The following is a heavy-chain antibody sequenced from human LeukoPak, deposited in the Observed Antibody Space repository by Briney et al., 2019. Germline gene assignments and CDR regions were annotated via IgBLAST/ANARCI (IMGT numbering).Heavy chain of an antibody. J-gene: IGHJ4*02. Sequence: SETLSLTCTVSGASITGHYWSWIRQPPGKGLEWIGFIYYSGTTNYNPSLKSRVTISVDTSKNQFSLTLSSVTAADTAVYYCARHLGGGIFFDYWGQGTLVTVSS. D-gene: IGHD3-16*01. CDR2: IYYSGTT. CDR1: GASITGHY. V-gene: IGHV4-59*08. CDR3: ARHLGGGIFFDY.